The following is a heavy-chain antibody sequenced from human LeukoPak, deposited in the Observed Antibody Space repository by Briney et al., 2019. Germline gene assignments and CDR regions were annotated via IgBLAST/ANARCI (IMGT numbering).Heavy chain of an antibody. V-gene: IGHV3-30*04. CDR1: GFTFSSYA. Sequence: GGPLRLSCAASGFTFSSYAMHWVPEAPGKGLEGVAVISYDGSNKYYADSVKGRFTISRDNSKNTLYLQMNSLRAEDTAVYYCARGSPFGFSYFYYGMDVWGQGTTVTVSS. D-gene: IGHD3-10*01. CDR3: ARGSPFGFSYFYYGMDV. CDR2: ISYDGSNK. J-gene: IGHJ6*02.